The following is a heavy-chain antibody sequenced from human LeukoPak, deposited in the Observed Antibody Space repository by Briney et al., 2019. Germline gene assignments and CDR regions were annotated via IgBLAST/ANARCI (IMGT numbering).Heavy chain of an antibody. CDR1: GFTVSSNY. D-gene: IGHD3-3*01. J-gene: IGHJ4*02. CDR2: IYSGGST. CDR3: ARGHDFWSGYPYYFDY. Sequence: PGGSLRLSCAASGFTVSSNYISWVRQAPGKGLEWVSVIYSGGSTYYADSVKGRFTISRDNSKNTLYLQMNSLRAEDTAVYYCARGHDFWSGYPYYFDYWGQGTLVTVSS. V-gene: IGHV3-53*01.